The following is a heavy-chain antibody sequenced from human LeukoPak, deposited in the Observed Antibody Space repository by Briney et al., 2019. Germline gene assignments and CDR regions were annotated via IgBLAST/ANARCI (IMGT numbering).Heavy chain of an antibody. CDR3: ARARIAVAGTYYYYMDV. CDR2: IIPIFGTA. Sequence: ASVKVSCKASGGTFSSYAISWVRQAPGQGLEWMGGIIPIFGTANYAQKFQGRVTITADKSTSTAYMELSRLRSDDTAVYYCARARIAVAGTYYYYMDVWGKGTTVTISS. CDR1: GGTFSSYA. J-gene: IGHJ6*03. V-gene: IGHV1-69*06. D-gene: IGHD6-19*01.